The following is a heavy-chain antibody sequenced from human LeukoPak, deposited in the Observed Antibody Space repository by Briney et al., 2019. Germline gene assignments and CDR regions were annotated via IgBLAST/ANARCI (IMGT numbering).Heavy chain of an antibody. D-gene: IGHD2-15*01. CDR1: GFTFSSYA. CDR2: ISYDGSNK. CDR3: ARAMVAYFFDY. V-gene: IGHV3-30*04. Sequence: PGRSLRLSCAAPGFTFSSYATHWVRQAPGKGLEWVAVISYDGSNKYYADSVKGRFTISGDNSKNTLYLQMNSLRAEDTAVYYCARAMVAYFFDYWGQGTLVTVSS. J-gene: IGHJ4*02.